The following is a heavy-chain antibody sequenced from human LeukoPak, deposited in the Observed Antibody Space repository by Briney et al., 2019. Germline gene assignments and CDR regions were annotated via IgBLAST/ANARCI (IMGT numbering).Heavy chain of an antibody. D-gene: IGHD3-10*01. CDR3: ARDYYGSGRTHGMDV. CDR2: IKQDESDK. V-gene: IGHV3-7*01. CDR1: XYX. Sequence: XYXXXXVRQAPGKGLEWXANIKQDESDKYYVDSVKGRFTISRDNAKNSLYLQMNSLRAEDTAVYYCARDYYGSGRTHGMDVWGQGTTVTVSS. J-gene: IGHJ6*02.